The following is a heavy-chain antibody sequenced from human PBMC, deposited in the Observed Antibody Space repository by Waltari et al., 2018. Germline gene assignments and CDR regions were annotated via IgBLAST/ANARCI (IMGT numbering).Heavy chain of an antibody. Sequence: QVQLVESGGGLVKPGGSLRLSCTASGFCFRHYFMNWIRQAPGKGLEWISYMNSGGSAIHYVDSVQGRFTISRDNAKNSLYLQMDSLRVDDTAVYYCARAREHSSDFWNGYSYYFDQWGQGTLVTVSS. CDR3: ARAREHSSDFWNGYSYYFDQ. V-gene: IGHV3-11*01. CDR2: MNSGGSAI. D-gene: IGHD3-3*01. CDR1: GFCFRHYF. J-gene: IGHJ4*02.